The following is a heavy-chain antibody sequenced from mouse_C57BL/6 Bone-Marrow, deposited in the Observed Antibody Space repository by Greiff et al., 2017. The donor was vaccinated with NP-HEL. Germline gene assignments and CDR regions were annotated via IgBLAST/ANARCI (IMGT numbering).Heavy chain of an antibody. CDR2: IYPRSGNT. D-gene: IGHD1-1*01. V-gene: IGHV1-81*01. Sequence: VKLVESGAELARPGASVKLSCKASGYTFTSYGISWVKQRTGQGLEWIGEIYPRSGNTYYNEKFKGKATLTADKSSSTAYMELRSLTSEDSAVYFCARGELLLRPFAYWGQGTLVTVSA. CDR3: ARGELLLRPFAY. J-gene: IGHJ3*01. CDR1: GYTFTSYG.